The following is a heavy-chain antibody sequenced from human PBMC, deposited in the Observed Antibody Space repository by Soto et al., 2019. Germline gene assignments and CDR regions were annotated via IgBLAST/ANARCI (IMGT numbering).Heavy chain of an antibody. CDR3: VSSPYSAYDTRPFDY. CDR2: INHSGST. CDR1: GGSFSGYY. Sequence: QVQLQQWGAGLLKPSETLSLSCAVYGGSFSGYYWSWIRQPPGKGLEWIGEINHSGSTNYNPSLKSRVIISVDTSKNQFSLKLSSVTAADTAVYYCVSSPYSAYDTRPFDYWGQGTLVTVSS. D-gene: IGHD5-12*01. J-gene: IGHJ4*02. V-gene: IGHV4-34*01.